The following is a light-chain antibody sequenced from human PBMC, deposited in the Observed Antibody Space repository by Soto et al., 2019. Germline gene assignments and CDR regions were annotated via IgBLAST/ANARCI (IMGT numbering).Light chain of an antibody. CDR1: QSIATY. Sequence: DIQMTQSTSSLSASVGDRVIISCRAGQSIATYLSWYQQKPGRAPNLLIFGADSLHSGVPSRFSASGSGTHFTLNISSLQPEDFATYYCQQSYGIPWTFGLGTKVEVK. CDR2: GAD. V-gene: IGKV1-39*01. CDR3: QQSYGIPWT. J-gene: IGKJ1*01.